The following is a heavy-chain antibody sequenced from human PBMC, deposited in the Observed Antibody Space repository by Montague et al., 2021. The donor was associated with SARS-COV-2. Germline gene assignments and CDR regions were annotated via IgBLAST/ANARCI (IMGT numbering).Heavy chain of an antibody. CDR2: ISDSGST. D-gene: IGHD4/OR15-4a*01. J-gene: IGHJ4*02. V-gene: IGHV4-59*08. CDR1: GGSISSFY. CDR3: ARHYSANLPAVD. Sequence: SETLSLTCTVSGGSISSFYWSWFRQPPGKGLEWIGYISDSGSTNYNPSLTTRATMSVDTSKNQFALKVISVTAADTAVYYCARHYSANLPAVDWGQGTLVTVSS.